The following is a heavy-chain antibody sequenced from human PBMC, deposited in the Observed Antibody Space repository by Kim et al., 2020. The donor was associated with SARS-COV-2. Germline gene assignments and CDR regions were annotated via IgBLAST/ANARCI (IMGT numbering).Heavy chain of an antibody. D-gene: IGHD3-9*01. J-gene: IGHJ6*03. CDR3: DRVGSNYDTFTGYYDYYYVDD. CDR2: ISSSGSGSTR. CDR1: GFTFSTYE. V-gene: IGHV3-48*03. Sequence: GGSLRLSCAASGFTFSTYELNWVRQAPGKGLEWISSISSSGSGSTRAYAATVKGRFTISRANAGNSLYLQMNSPRAEDSAVYDCDRVGSNYDTFTGYYDYYYVDDLG.